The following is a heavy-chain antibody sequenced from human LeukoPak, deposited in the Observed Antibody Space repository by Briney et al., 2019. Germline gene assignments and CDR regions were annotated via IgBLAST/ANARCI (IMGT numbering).Heavy chain of an antibody. CDR2: INNDGSDT. J-gene: IGHJ4*02. CDR1: GFKFGNHW. V-gene: IGHV3-74*01. CDR3: ARNNWGIDD. Sequence: GGSLRLSCAASGFKFGNHWMHWVRQTPGKGLVWDARINNDGSDTSHADSVEGRFTISRDNAKNTLYLQMNSLKVEDTAMYFCARNNWGIDDWGQGTLVTVSS. D-gene: IGHD7-27*01.